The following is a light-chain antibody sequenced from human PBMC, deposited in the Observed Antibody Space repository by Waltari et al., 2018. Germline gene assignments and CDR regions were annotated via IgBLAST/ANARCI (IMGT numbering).Light chain of an antibody. CDR2: GAS. CDR1: HNISSNY. Sequence: EIVLTQSPGRMSLSPGERATLSCRASHNISSNYLAWYQQKPGQAPRLLIYGASSRAAGIPDRFSGSGSGTDFTLTISRLEPEDFAVYYCQQYGSSPYTFGLGTNLEIK. V-gene: IGKV3-20*01. J-gene: IGKJ2*01. CDR3: QQYGSSPYT.